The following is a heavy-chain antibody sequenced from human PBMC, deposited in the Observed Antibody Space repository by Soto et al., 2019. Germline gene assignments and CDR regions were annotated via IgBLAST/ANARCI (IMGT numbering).Heavy chain of an antibody. V-gene: IGHV3-21*01. CDR2: ISSSSSYI. J-gene: IGHJ3*02. Sequence: PGGSLRLSCAASGFTFSSYSMNWVLQAPGKGLEWVSSISSSSSYIYYADSVKGRFTISRDNAKNSLYLQMNSLRAEDTAVYYCARDQGSSDAFDIWGQGTMVTVSS. CDR1: GFTFSSYS. CDR3: ARDQGSSDAFDI. D-gene: IGHD6-6*01.